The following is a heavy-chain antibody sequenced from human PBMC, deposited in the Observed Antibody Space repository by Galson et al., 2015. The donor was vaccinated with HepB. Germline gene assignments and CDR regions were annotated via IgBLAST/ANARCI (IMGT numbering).Heavy chain of an antibody. Sequence: SVKVSCKASGYTFTGYYMHWVRQAPGQGLEWMGWINPNSGGTNYAQKFQGRVTMTRDTSISTAYMELGRLRYDDTAVYYCARVLVQIRGVIIAVPDLGYWGQGTLVTVAS. CDR1: GYTFTGYY. V-gene: IGHV1-2*02. CDR3: ARVLVQIRGVIIAVPDLGY. CDR2: INPNSGGT. D-gene: IGHD3-10*01. J-gene: IGHJ4*02.